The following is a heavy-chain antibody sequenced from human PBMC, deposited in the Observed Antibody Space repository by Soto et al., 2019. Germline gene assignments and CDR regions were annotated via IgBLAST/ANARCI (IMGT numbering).Heavy chain of an antibody. V-gene: IGHV4-30-4*01. J-gene: IGHJ4*02. Sequence: PSETLSLTCTVSGGSISSGDYYWSWIRQPPGKGLEWIGYIYYSGSTYYNPSLKSRVTISVDTSKNQFSLKLSSVTAADTAVYYCARGPYYDYVWGSYSYWGQGTLVTVSS. CDR3: ARGPYYDYVWGSYSY. CDR1: GGSISSGDYY. CDR2: IYYSGST. D-gene: IGHD3-16*01.